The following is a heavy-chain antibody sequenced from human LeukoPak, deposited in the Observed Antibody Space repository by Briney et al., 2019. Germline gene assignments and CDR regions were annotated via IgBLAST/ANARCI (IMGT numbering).Heavy chain of an antibody. CDR3: ARGGSNYGDFHY. J-gene: IGHJ4*02. D-gene: IGHD4-11*01. Sequence: GGSLRLSCAASGLSFTTYWMHWVRQAPGEGLVWVSRISADGRVTNYADSVKGRFTISRDNPKNTLYLQLSSLRVEDTAVYYCARGGSNYGDFHYWGQGILVTVSS. CDR1: GLSFTTYW. V-gene: IGHV3-74*01. CDR2: ISADGRVT.